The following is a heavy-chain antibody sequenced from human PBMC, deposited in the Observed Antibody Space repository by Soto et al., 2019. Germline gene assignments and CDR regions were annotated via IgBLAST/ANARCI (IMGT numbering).Heavy chain of an antibody. J-gene: IGHJ3*02. CDR3: ARAGPYCGSDCYPWAFDI. CDR1: GFTFSTYG. V-gene: IGHV3-33*01. CDR2: IWYEGLNI. Sequence: QVQLVESGGGVVQPGTSLRLSCAASGFTFSTYGMHWVRQTPGKGLEWVAIIWYEGLNIYYADSVKGRFTISRNDSKTTFYLEMNSLRPGDTAVYYCARAGPYCGSDCYPWAFDIWGHGTVVTVSS. D-gene: IGHD2-21*02.